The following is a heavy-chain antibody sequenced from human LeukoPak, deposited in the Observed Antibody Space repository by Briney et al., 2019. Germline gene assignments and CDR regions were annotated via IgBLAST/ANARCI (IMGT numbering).Heavy chain of an antibody. D-gene: IGHD6-19*01. CDR3: AKVRPTRFVESSGWLELGY. J-gene: IGHJ4*02. CDR2: ISGDGSRT. CDR1: GFTFDDYA. Sequence: PGGSLRLSCAASGFTFDDYAMHWVRQAPGKGLEWVSLISGDGSRTYHADSVKGRFTISRDNSKNSLYLQMNSLRTEDTAFYYCAKVRPTRFVESSGWLELGYWGQGTLVTVSS. V-gene: IGHV3-43*02.